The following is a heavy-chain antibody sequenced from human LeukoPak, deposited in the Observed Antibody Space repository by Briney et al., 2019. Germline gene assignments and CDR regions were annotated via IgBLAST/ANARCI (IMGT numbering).Heavy chain of an antibody. Sequence: PSQTPSLTRTFSCGSISSGGYYLSLIPQPPGKGPEWIGYIYYSGSTYYNPSLKSRVTISVDTSKNQFSLKLSSVTAADTAVYYCARDKLGSYIDYWGQGTLVTVSS. CDR3: ARDKLGSYIDY. V-gene: IGHV4-31*03. D-gene: IGHD3-10*01. CDR1: CGSISSGGYY. J-gene: IGHJ4*02. CDR2: IYYSGST.